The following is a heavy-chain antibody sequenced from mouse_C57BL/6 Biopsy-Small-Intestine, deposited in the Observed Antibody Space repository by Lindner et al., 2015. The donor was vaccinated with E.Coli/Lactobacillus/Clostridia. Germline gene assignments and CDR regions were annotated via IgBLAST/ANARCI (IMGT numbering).Heavy chain of an antibody. Sequence: VQLQESGPELVKPGASVKISCKASGYAFSNSWMNWVRQRPGKGLEWIGRIYPGDGDTDYNGKFKGKATLTADKSSSTAYMQLSSLTSEDSAVYFCARTGSYYNNSAWFAYWGQGTLVTVSA. J-gene: IGHJ3*01. V-gene: IGHV1-82*01. CDR2: IYPGDGDT. CDR3: ARTGSYYNNSAWFAY. CDR1: GYAFSNSW. D-gene: IGHD2-5*01.